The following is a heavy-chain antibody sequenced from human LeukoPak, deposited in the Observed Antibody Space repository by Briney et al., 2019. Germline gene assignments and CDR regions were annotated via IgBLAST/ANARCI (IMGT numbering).Heavy chain of an antibody. D-gene: IGHD3-22*01. CDR2: INSDGSST. CDR3: ARVSDDYDSSGYPDY. V-gene: IGHV3-74*01. Sequence: GALRLSCAASGFTFSSYWMHWVRQAPGKGLVWVSRINSDGSSTSYADSVKGRFTISRDNAKNTLYLQMNSLRAEDTAVYYCARVSDDYDSSGYPDYWGQGTLVTVSS. J-gene: IGHJ4*02. CDR1: GFTFSSYW.